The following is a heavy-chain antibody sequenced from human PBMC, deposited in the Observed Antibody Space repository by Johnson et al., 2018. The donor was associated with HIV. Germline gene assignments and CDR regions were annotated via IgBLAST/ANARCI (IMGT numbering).Heavy chain of an antibody. CDR2: ISDDGNIK. D-gene: IGHD6-13*01. V-gene: IGHV3-30-3*01. CDR3: AKGYIAAAGDWWDAFDI. J-gene: IGHJ3*02. Sequence: QVQLVESGGGVVQPGRSLRLSCAASRFTFSSYDMHWVRQAPGKGLEWLAVISDDGNIKYYADYVKGRFTISRDNSKNTLYLQMNNLRAEDTAVYYWAKGYIAAAGDWWDAFDIWGQGEMVTVSS. CDR1: RFTFSSYD.